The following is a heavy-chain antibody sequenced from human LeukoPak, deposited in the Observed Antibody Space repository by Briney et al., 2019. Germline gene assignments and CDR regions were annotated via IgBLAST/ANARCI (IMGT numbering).Heavy chain of an antibody. CDR3: ARDAYRPYGSGSRNPLDY. D-gene: IGHD3-10*01. CDR2: INTNTGNP. V-gene: IGHV7-4-1*02. Sequence: ASVKVSCKASGGTFSSYAISWVRQAPGQGLEWMGWINTNTGNPTYAQGFTGRFVFSLDTSVSTAYLQISSLKAEDTAVYYCARDAYRPYGSGSRNPLDYWGQGTLVTVSS. J-gene: IGHJ4*02. CDR1: GGTFSSYA.